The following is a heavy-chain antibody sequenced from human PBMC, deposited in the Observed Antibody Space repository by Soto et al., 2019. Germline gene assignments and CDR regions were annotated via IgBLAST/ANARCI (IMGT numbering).Heavy chain of an antibody. Sequence: EAQLLESGGGLVQPGGSLRLSCAASGFTFSTXXMSWVRQAPXXXXXXXSGISGSGISTYYTDSVKGRFTISRDNSKNTVFLQMNSLRDEDTAVYYCVKPPVITASYYYYDMDVWGQGTTVTVSS. CDR2: ISGSGIST. D-gene: IGHD4-4*01. CDR3: VKPPVITASYYYYDMDV. CDR1: GFTFSTXX. J-gene: IGHJ6*02. V-gene: IGHV3-23*01.